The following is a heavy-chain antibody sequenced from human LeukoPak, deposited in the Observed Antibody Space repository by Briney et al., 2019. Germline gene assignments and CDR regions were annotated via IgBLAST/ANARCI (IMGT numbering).Heavy chain of an antibody. CDR1: GGSISSGSYY. CDR3: AMALGKYYYDSSGYYLPDY. CDR2: IYTSGST. D-gene: IGHD3-22*01. J-gene: IGHJ4*02. Sequence: PSQTLSLTCTVSGGSISSGSYYWSWIRQPAGKGLEWIGRIYTSGSTNYNPSLKSRVTISVDTCKNQFSLKLSSVTAADTAVYYCAMALGKYYYDSSGYYLPDYWGQGTLVTVSS. V-gene: IGHV4-61*02.